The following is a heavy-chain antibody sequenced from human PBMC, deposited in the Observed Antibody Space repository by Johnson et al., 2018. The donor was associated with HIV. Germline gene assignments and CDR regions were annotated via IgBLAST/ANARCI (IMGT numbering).Heavy chain of an antibody. CDR2: ISFDGNTR. V-gene: IGHV3-30-3*01. CDR1: GFPFSSYA. CDR3: ARARIGVRPAGVFDM. D-gene: IGHD3-3*01. Sequence: QEQLVESGGGVVQPGRSLRLSCAASGFPFSSYAMHWVRQAPGRGLEWVALISFDGNTRFFGDSMKGRFTISRDNSNNTLYLQMNSLRAEDAALYYCARARIGVRPAGVFDMWGQGTRVTVSS. J-gene: IGHJ3*02.